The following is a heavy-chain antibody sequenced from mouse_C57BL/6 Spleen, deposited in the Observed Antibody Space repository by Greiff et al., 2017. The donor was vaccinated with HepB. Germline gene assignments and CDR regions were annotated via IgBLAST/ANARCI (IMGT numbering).Heavy chain of an antibody. J-gene: IGHJ2*01. V-gene: IGHV1-15*01. Sequence: VQLQQSGAELVRPGASVTLSCKASGYTFTDYEMHWVKQTPVHGLEWIGAIDPETGGTAYNQKFKGKAILTADKSSSTDYMELRSLTSEDSAVYYCNPWGYDEGYWGQGTTLTVSS. CDR1: GYTFTDYE. CDR2: IDPETGGT. D-gene: IGHD2-2*01. CDR3: NPWGYDEGY.